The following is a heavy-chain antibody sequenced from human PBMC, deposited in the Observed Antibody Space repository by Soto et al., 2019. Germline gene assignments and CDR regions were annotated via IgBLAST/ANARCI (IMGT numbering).Heavy chain of an antibody. Sequence: SETLSLTCTVSGGSISSYYGSWIRQPPGKGLEWIGYMYYSGSTYYNPSLKSRVTISVDTSKNQFSLKLSSVTAADTAVYYCAGGAVVAATRRAYWFDPWGQGTLVTVSS. D-gene: IGHD2-15*01. J-gene: IGHJ5*02. CDR2: MYYSGST. CDR3: AGGAVVAATRRAYWFDP. CDR1: GGSISSYY. V-gene: IGHV4-59*08.